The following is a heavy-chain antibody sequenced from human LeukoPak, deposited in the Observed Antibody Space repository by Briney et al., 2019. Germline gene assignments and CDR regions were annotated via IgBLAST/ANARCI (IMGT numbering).Heavy chain of an antibody. CDR1: GFTFRNSW. V-gene: IGHV3-7*01. Sequence: GGSLRLSCAASGFTFRNSWMTWVRQSLGKGLEWVASINNDGTEKYYGDSVNRRFSISRDNSKDSLYLQMNFLRPEDASTYYCARDSGYSTFDLWGQGTRVIVSS. J-gene: IGHJ4*02. CDR3: ARDSGYSTFDL. CDR2: INNDGTEK. D-gene: IGHD5-18*01.